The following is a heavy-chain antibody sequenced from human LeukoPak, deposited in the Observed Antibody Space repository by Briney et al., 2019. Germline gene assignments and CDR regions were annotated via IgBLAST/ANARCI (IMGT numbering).Heavy chain of an antibody. D-gene: IGHD2-2*01. V-gene: IGHV3-23*01. CDR1: GFTFSSYA. Sequence: GGSLRLSCAASGFTFSSYAMSWVRQAPGKGLEWVSAISGSGGSTYYADSVKGRFTISRASSKNTLSLKLTMRLVRDRAVYYFTRDHRAMGRDTKGFDPWGQGTLVTVSS. J-gene: IGHJ5*02. CDR3: TRDHRAMGRDTKGFDP. CDR2: ISGSGGST.